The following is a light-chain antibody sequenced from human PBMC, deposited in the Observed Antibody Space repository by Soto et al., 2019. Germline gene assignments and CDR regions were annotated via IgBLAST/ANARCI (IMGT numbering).Light chain of an antibody. CDR3: SSHSSSSTLVV. J-gene: IGLJ2*01. CDR1: SSDVGGYNY. Sequence: QSVLTQPASMSGSPGQSITISCTGTSSDVGGYNYVSWYRQHPGKAPKLMIYDVNNRPSGVSNRFSGSKSGNTASLTISGLQAEDEADYYCSSHSSSSTLVVFGGGTKRPS. CDR2: DVN. V-gene: IGLV2-14*03.